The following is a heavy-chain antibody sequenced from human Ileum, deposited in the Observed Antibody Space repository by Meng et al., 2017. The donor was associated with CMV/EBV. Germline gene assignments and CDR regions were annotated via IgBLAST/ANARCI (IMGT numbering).Heavy chain of an antibody. D-gene: IGHD3-3*01. CDR1: GFTFSSYW. J-gene: IGHJ4*02. CDR2: IDGDGGNT. CDR3: ARQLVMDFWNAIDY. V-gene: IGHV3-74*01. Sequence: GESLKISCAASGFTFSSYWMYWVRQTPGKGLVYISRIDGDGGNTDYADSVKGRFTISRDNAKNTLYLQMSSLTAEDTAVYYCARQLVMDFWNAIDYWGRGTLVTVSS.